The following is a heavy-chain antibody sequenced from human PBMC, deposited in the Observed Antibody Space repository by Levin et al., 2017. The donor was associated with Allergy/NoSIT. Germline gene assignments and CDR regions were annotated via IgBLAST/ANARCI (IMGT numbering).Heavy chain of an antibody. Sequence: GGSLRLSCAASGFTFSSYAMHWVRQAPGKGLEWVAVISYDGSNKYYADSVKGRFTISRDNSKNTLYLQMSSLRAEDTAVYYCARDDIVATIGVVGFFDYWGQGTLVTVSS. CDR2: ISYDGSNK. V-gene: IGHV3-30-3*01. D-gene: IGHD5-12*01. J-gene: IGHJ4*02. CDR1: GFTFSSYA. CDR3: ARDDIVATIGVVGFFDY.